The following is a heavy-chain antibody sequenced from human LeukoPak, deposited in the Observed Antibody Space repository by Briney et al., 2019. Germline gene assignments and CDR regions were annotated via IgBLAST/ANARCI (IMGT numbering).Heavy chain of an antibody. CDR1: GFTFSSYW. V-gene: IGHV3-7*01. CDR3: ARYYSTWGFDY. Sequence: GGSLRLSCAASGFTFSSYWMTWVRQAPGKGLEWVANIKQDGSEKKYVDSVKGRFTISRDNSKNSLYLEMNSLRAEDTAVYYCARYYSTWGFDYWGQGTLVTVSS. J-gene: IGHJ4*02. D-gene: IGHD3-10*01. CDR2: IKQDGSEK.